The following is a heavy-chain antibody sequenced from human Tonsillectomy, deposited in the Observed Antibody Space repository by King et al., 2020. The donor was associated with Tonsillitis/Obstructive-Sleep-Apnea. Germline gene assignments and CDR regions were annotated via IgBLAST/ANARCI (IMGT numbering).Heavy chain of an antibody. Sequence: SGAEVKKPGASVKVSCKASGYTFTSYYMHWVRQAPGQGLEWMGIINPSGGSTSYAQKFQGRVTMTRDTSTSTVYMELSSLRSEDTAVYYCARDCRSISCLSYYGMDGGGQGTTVTVSS. CDR3: ARDCRSISCLSYYGMDG. V-gene: IGHV1-46*03. J-gene: IGHJ6*02. D-gene: IGHD2-2*01. CDR2: INPSGGST. CDR1: GYTFTSYY.